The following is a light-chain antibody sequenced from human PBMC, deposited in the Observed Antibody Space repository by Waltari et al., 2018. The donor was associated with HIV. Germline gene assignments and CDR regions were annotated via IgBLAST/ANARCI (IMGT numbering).Light chain of an antibody. Sequence: QSVLTQPPSVSGAPGQRVTISCTGTSSNIGSGCDVHWYQQLPGTAPKVAIYWYTKRPSGGPDRVVGSKCGTTATSASLASTGRQAEDEADYYCHSYDSSLSAYVFGTGTNVAVL. V-gene: IGLV1-40*01. CDR2: WYT. CDR3: HSYDSSLSAYV. J-gene: IGLJ1*01. CDR1: SSNIGSGCD.